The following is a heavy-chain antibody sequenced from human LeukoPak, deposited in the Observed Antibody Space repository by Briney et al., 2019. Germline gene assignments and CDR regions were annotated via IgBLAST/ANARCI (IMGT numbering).Heavy chain of an antibody. D-gene: IGHD5-24*01. Sequence: PGGSLRLSCAASGFTFSSYAMHWVRQAPGKGLEWVAVISYDGSNKYYADSVKGRFTISRDNSKNTLYLQMNSLRAEDTAVYYCATSHPIHWGQGTLVTVSS. V-gene: IGHV3-30-3*01. CDR3: ATSHPIH. J-gene: IGHJ4*02. CDR1: GFTFSSYA. CDR2: ISYDGSNK.